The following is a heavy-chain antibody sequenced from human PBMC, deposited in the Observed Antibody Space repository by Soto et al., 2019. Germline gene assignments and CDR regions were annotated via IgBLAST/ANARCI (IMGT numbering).Heavy chain of an antibody. CDR1: GFTFNNYA. D-gene: IGHD6-13*01. CDR3: AKGALGSSSWYDFDY. J-gene: IGHJ4*02. V-gene: IGHV3-23*01. Sequence: GGSLRLSCAASGFTFNNYAMNWVRQAPGKGLEWVSSISGGGGSTYYADSVKGRFTISRDNSKNTLYLQMNSLRAEDTAVYYSAKGALGSSSWYDFDYWGQGTLVTVSS. CDR2: ISGGGGST.